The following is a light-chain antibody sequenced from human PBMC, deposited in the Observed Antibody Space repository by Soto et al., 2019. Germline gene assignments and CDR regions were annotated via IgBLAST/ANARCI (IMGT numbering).Light chain of an antibody. CDR2: VAS. CDR3: QQYGSSPYT. V-gene: IGKV3-20*01. CDR1: QSVSSSY. J-gene: IGKJ2*01. Sequence: EIVLTQSPGTLSLSPGERATLSCRASQSVSSSYLAWYQQKPGQAPRLLIYVASSRATGIPDRFSGSGSGTDFTLTISRLEPEDFAVYYCQQYGSSPYTFGQGTNLEIK.